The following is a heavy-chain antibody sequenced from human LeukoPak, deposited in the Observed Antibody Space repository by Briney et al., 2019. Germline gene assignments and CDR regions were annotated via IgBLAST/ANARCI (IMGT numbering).Heavy chain of an antibody. CDR2: INPSGGST. Sequence: GASVKVSCKASGYTVTSYYMHWVRQAPGQGLEWMGIINPSGGSTSYAQKFQGRVTMTRNTSISTAYMELSSLRSEDTAVYYCARGLPSRIAARRFDPWGQGTLVTVSS. V-gene: IGHV1-46*01. J-gene: IGHJ5*02. D-gene: IGHD6-6*01. CDR1: GYTVTSYY. CDR3: ARGLPSRIAARRFDP.